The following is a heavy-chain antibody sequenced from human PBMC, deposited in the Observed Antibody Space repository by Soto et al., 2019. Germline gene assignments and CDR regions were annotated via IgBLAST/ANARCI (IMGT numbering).Heavy chain of an antibody. CDR1: GGSISSSSYY. Sequence: PSETLSLTCTVSGGSISSSSYYWGWIRQPPGKGLECIGSIYYSGSTYYNPSLKSRVTISVDTSNNQFSLKLSFVTAADTALYYCARHLEYSGYFGDWGQGTLVTVSS. CDR2: IYYSGST. D-gene: IGHD1-26*01. J-gene: IGHJ4*02. CDR3: ARHLEYSGYFGD. V-gene: IGHV4-39*01.